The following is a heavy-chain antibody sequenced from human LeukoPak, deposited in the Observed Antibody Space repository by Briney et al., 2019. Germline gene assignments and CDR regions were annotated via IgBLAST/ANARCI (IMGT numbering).Heavy chain of an antibody. Sequence: SETLSLTCTVSGGSINSGGYYWSWIRQHPGKGLEWIGYIYYSGSTYYNPSLKSRVTISVDTSKNQFSLKLSSVTAADTAVYYCARVPTTVTTHFDYWGQEPWSPSPQ. J-gene: IGHJ4*01. CDR2: IYYSGST. D-gene: IGHD4-17*01. CDR3: ARVPTTVTTHFDY. V-gene: IGHV4-31*03. CDR1: GGSINSGGYY.